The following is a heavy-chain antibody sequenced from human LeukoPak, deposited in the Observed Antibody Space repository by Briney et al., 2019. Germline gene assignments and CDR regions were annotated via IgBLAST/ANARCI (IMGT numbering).Heavy chain of an antibody. Sequence: GGSLRLSCAASGFTFSSYSMNWVRQAPGKGLEWVSSISSSSSYIYYADSVKGRFTISRDNAKNSLYLQMNSLRAEDTAVYYCAGRGYDYGDYVSVYWGQGTLVAVSS. J-gene: IGHJ4*02. V-gene: IGHV3-21*01. CDR2: ISSSSSYI. D-gene: IGHD4-17*01. CDR3: AGRGYDYGDYVSVY. CDR1: GFTFSSYS.